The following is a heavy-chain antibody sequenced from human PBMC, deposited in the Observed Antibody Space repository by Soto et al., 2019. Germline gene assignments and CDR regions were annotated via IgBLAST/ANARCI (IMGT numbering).Heavy chain of an antibody. J-gene: IGHJ4*02. CDR1: GGSISNPDHY. D-gene: IGHD4-4*01. V-gene: IGHV4-30-4*01. Sequence: SSETLSLTCTVSGGSISNPDHYWSWIRQPPGKGLEWIGSIFYNGDTSYNPSLESRLSISVDTSKNQFSLSLSPVTASDTAVYFCAREGRLQSLDYWGQGTLVTVSS. CDR3: AREGRLQSLDY. CDR2: IFYNGDT.